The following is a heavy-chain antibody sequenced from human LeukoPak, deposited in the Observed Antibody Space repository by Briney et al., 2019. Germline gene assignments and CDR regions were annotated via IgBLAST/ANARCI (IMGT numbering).Heavy chain of an antibody. D-gene: IGHD4-17*01. Sequence: SGTLSLTCAVSGGSISSNNWWGWVRQPPGKGLEWIGEINHSGSTNYNPSLKSRVTISVDTSKNQFSLKLSSVTAADTAVYYCARFVGGGDYGLDYWGQGTLVTVSS. CDR3: ARFVGGGDYGLDY. CDR1: GGSISSNNW. CDR2: INHSGST. J-gene: IGHJ4*02. V-gene: IGHV4-4*02.